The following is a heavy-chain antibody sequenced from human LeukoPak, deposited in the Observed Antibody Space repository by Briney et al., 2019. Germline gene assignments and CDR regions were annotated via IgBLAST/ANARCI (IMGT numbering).Heavy chain of an antibody. V-gene: IGHV1-2*02. J-gene: IGHJ4*02. Sequence: VASVKVSCKASGYTFTGYYMHWVRQAPGQGLEWMGWINPNSGGTNYAQKFQGRVTMTRDTSISTAYMELRSLRSDDTAVYYCARDLFSSGWYEDYWGQGTLVTVSS. CDR3: ARDLFSSGWYEDY. CDR1: GYTFTGYY. CDR2: INPNSGGT. D-gene: IGHD6-19*01.